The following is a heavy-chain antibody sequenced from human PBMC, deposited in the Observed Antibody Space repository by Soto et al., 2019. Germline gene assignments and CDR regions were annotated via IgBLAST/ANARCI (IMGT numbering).Heavy chain of an antibody. CDR3: ARHDGSGNIPYYYYMDV. CDR2: IYYSGST. J-gene: IGHJ6*03. D-gene: IGHD3-10*01. Sequence: SETLSLTCTVSGGSISSSSYYWGWIRQPPGKGLEWIGSIYYSGSTYYNPSLKIRVTISVDTSKNQFSLKLSSVTAADTAVYYCARHDGSGNIPYYYYMDVWGKGTTVTVSS. V-gene: IGHV4-39*01. CDR1: GGSISSSSYY.